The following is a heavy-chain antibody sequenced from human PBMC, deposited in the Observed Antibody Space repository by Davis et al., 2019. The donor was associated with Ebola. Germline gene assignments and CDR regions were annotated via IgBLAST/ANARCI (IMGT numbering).Heavy chain of an antibody. CDR1: GAPISSGGYS. J-gene: IGHJ4*02. CDR3: ARDDYGDYNFDY. D-gene: IGHD4-17*01. V-gene: IGHV4-30-4*07. Sequence: SETLSLTCAVSGAPISSGGYSWSWIRQPPGKGLEWIGYIFYSGNTYYSPSLQSRVSISIDKSKNQLSLEMTSVTAADTALYYCARDDYGDYNFDYWGQGTLVTVSA. CDR2: IFYSGNT.